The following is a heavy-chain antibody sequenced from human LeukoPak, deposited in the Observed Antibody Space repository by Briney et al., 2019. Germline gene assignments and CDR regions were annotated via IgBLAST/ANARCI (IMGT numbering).Heavy chain of an antibody. V-gene: IGHV3-33*01. CDR3: VRGVGVSRFNYLDS. Sequence: VGSLRLSCAASGFTFSSFGMHWVRQAPGKGLEWVAVIWYDASNKYYADSVKGRFTISRDNSNNTLYLQMNSLRDDDTAVYYCVRGVGVSRFNYLDSWGQGTLVIVSS. D-gene: IGHD6-13*01. J-gene: IGHJ4*02. CDR1: GFTFSSFG. CDR2: IWYDASNK.